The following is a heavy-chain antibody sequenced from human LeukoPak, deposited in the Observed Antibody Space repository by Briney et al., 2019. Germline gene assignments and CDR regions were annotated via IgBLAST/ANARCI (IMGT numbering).Heavy chain of an antibody. Sequence: GGSLRLSCAASRFTFSSYWMGWVRQAPGKGLEWVANIKQDGSEKYYVDSVKGRFTISRNNAKDSLYLQMNSLRAEDTAVYYCARDSYCSGGSCYPNPFDYWGQGTLVTVSS. CDR2: IKQDGSEK. D-gene: IGHD2-15*01. CDR3: ARDSYCSGGSCYPNPFDY. J-gene: IGHJ4*02. V-gene: IGHV3-7*01. CDR1: RFTFSSYW.